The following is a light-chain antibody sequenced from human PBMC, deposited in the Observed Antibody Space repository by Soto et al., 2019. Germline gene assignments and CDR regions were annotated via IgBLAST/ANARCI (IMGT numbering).Light chain of an antibody. V-gene: IGKV1-39*01. CDR3: QQSYSTPLT. J-gene: IGKJ4*01. CDR2: AAS. Sequence: DIAMTQSPSSLSASVGDRVTITCRASQSISNYLNWYQHKPGKVPKLLIYAASSLQSGVPTRFSGSGSGTDFTLTISSLQPEDFATYYCQQSYSTPLTFGGGTKVEIK. CDR1: QSISNY.